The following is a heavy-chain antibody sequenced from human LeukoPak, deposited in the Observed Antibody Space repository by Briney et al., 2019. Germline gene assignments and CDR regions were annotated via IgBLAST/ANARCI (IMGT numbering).Heavy chain of an antibody. Sequence: PSETLSLTCTVSGGSISSYYWSWIRQPPGKGLEWIGYIYYSGSTNYNPSLKSRVTISVDTSKNQFSLKLSSVTAADTAAYYCARVGLYCSGGSCYSDGMDVWGKGTTVTVSS. CDR3: ARVGLYCSGGSCYSDGMDV. D-gene: IGHD2-15*01. V-gene: IGHV4-59*01. CDR2: IYYSGST. CDR1: GGSISSYY. J-gene: IGHJ6*04.